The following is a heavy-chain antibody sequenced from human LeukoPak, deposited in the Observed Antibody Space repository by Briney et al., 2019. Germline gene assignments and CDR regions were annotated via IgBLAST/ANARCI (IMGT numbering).Heavy chain of an antibody. V-gene: IGHV1-18*01. CDR1: GYTFTSYG. J-gene: IGHJ5*02. CDR3: ARVPGITMVRGVMISYWFDP. CDR2: ISAYNGNT. D-gene: IGHD3-10*01. Sequence: ASVKVSCKASGYTFTSYGISWVRQAPGQGLEWMGWISAYNGNTNYAQKLQGRVTMTTDTSTSTAYMELRSLRSDDTAVYYCARVPGITMVRGVMISYWFDPWGQGTLVTVSS.